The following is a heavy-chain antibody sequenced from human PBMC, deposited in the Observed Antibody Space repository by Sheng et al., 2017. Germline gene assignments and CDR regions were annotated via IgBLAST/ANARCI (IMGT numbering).Heavy chain of an antibody. CDR3: ARGRTYSGNYYLPFDS. J-gene: IGHJ4*02. V-gene: IGHV3-21*01. D-gene: IGHD1-26*01. CDR1: GFVFSDYS. CDR2: ISSLNTYI. Sequence: EVQLVESGGRPGQARGVPSRLSCAASGFVFSDYSMNWVRQAPGKGLEWVSSISSLNTYIYYADSVKGRFTISRDNAKKSLYLQMNSLRAEDTALYYCARGRTYSGNYYLPFDSWGRGNAGHRLL.